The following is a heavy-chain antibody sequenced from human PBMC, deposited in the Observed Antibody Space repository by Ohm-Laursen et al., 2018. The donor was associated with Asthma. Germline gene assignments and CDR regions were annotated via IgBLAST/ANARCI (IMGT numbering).Heavy chain of an antibody. Sequence: SLRLSCAASGFTFSDYYMSWIRQAPGKGLEWVSYISSSGSTIYYADSVKGRFTISRDNAKNTLYLQMNSLRAEDTAVYYCASLTNYDFWSGLYGMDVWGQGTTVTVSS. D-gene: IGHD3-3*01. CDR2: ISSSGSTI. J-gene: IGHJ6*02. CDR3: ASLTNYDFWSGLYGMDV. V-gene: IGHV3-11*04. CDR1: GFTFSDYY.